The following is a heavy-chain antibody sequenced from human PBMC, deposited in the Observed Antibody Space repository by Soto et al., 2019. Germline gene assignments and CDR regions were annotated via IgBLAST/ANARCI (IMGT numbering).Heavy chain of an antibody. D-gene: IGHD3-3*01. CDR3: ARRPDYDFWSGFDY. J-gene: IGHJ4*02. CDR2: IYYSGST. CDR1: GGSISSSSYY. V-gene: IGHV4-39*01. Sequence: SETLSLTCTVSGGSISSSSYYWGWIRQPPGKGLEWIGSIYYSGSTYYNPSLKSRVTISVDTSKNQFSLKLSSVTAADTAVYYCARRPDYDFWSGFDYWGQGTLVTVSS.